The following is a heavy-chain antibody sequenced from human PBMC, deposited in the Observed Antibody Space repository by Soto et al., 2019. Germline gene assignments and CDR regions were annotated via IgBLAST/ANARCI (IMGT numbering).Heavy chain of an antibody. Sequence: RESLPLSCVVSEVTLSNNAIRWVRQAPAKGRDWGAAKVYDGRDKYYTHSVNGRLTISGDNSKNTLYMQMNSLRAEDTPVYYCARDRWETYYERHLFDSWGEGTLVTVSS. CDR2: KVYDGRDK. D-gene: IGHD3-22*01. V-gene: IGHV3-30*04. CDR3: ARDRWETYYERHLFDS. CDR1: EVTLSNNA. J-gene: IGHJ4*02.